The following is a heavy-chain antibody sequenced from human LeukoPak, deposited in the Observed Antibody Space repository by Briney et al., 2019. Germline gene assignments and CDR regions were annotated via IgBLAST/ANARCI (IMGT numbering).Heavy chain of an antibody. CDR1: GFTFSSHA. CDR2: ISGNGAGT. CDR3: AKVSWGSTNHDFDC. D-gene: IGHD1-14*01. J-gene: IGHJ4*02. Sequence: GGSLRLSCTPSGFTFSSHAMSWVRQAPGKGLEWVSGISGNGAGTYYGDSVKGRFTISRDNSKNTLFLQMNSLTAEDTAVYYCAKVSWGSTNHDFDCWGQGTQVTVSS. V-gene: IGHV3-23*02.